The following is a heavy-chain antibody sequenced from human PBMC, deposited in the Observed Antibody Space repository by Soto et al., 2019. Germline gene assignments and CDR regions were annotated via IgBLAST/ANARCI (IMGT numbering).Heavy chain of an antibody. CDR2: LNPNSGNT. CDR1: GYTFTSYD. Sequence: QVQLVQSGAEVKKPGASVKVSCKASGYTFTSYDINWVRQATGQGLEWMGWLNPNSGNTGYAQKFQGRVTMTRNTSISTAYMELSSLRSEDTAVYYCARGPRSGCISTSCYVDYWGQGTLVTVSS. J-gene: IGHJ4*02. D-gene: IGHD2-2*01. V-gene: IGHV1-8*01. CDR3: ARGPRSGCISTSCYVDY.